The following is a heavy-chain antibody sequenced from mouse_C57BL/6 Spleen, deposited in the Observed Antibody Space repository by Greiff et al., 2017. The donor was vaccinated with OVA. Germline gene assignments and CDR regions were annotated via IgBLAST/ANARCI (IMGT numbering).Heavy chain of an antibody. V-gene: IGHV1-26*01. Sequence: VQLQQSGPELVKPGASVTISCKASGYTFTDYYMNWVKQSHGKSLEWIGDINPNNGGTSYNQKFKGKATLTVDKSSSTAYMELRSLTSEDSAVYYCAKLGPYFDYWGQGTTLTVSS. J-gene: IGHJ2*01. CDR2: INPNNGGT. CDR1: GYTFTDYY. D-gene: IGHD4-1*01. CDR3: AKLGPYFDY.